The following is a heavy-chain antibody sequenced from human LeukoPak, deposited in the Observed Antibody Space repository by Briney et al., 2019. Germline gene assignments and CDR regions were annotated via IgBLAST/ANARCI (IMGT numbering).Heavy chain of an antibody. CDR1: GFTFRSHS. Sequence: PGGSPRLSCAASGFTFRSHSMSWVRQGPGKGLECVSYISSTSGTIYYADSVKGRFTISRDNAKNSLYLQMNSLREEDTAVYYCARDYYGMDVWGQGTTVTVSS. V-gene: IGHV3-48*02. CDR2: ISSTSGTI. CDR3: ARDYYGMDV. J-gene: IGHJ6*02.